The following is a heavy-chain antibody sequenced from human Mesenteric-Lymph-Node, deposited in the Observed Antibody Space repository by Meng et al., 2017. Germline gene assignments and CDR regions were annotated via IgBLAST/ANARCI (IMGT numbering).Heavy chain of an antibody. J-gene: IGHJ4*02. CDR2: INHSGST. CDR3: ARHVYGDSYGF. Sequence: QVQLQQWGAGLLKPSETLSLTCAVYGGSFSGYYWSWIRQPPGKGLEWIGEINHSGSTNYNPSLKSRVTISVDTSKNQFSLKLSSVTAADTAVYYCARHVYGDSYGFWGQGTLVTVSS. V-gene: IGHV4-34*01. CDR1: GGSFSGYY. D-gene: IGHD4-17*01.